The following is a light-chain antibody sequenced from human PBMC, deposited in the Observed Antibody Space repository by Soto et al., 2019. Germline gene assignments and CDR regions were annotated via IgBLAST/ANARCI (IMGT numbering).Light chain of an antibody. Sequence: EIVLTQSPGTLSLSPGERTTLSCSASQSVSSSYLAWYQQKPGQAPRLLIYGASSRATGIPDRFSGSGSGTDFTLTISRLEPEDFAVYYCQQYGSSLVAFGQGTKVDTK. CDR1: QSVSSSY. J-gene: IGKJ1*01. CDR2: GAS. V-gene: IGKV3-20*01. CDR3: QQYGSSLVA.